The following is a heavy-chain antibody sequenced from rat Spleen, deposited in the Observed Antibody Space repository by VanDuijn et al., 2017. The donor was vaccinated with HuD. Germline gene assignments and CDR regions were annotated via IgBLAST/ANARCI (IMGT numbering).Heavy chain of an antibody. Sequence: QVQLKESGPGLVQPSQTLSLTCTVSGFSLTSYHVSWVRQPPGKGLEWKGVIWTGGSTAYNSLLKSRLSISRDTSKSQVFLKMNSLQTEDTATYYCARDRAMGITTPFDYWGQGVMVTVSS. D-gene: IGHD1-9*01. CDR3: ARDRAMGITTPFDY. CDR1: GFSLTSYH. J-gene: IGHJ2*01. V-gene: IGHV2-43*01. CDR2: IWTGGST.